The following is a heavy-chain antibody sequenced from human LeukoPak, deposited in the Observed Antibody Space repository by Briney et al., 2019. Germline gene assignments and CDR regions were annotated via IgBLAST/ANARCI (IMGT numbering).Heavy chain of an antibody. D-gene: IGHD2-15*01. Sequence: GGSLRLSCVGSGLTFSNAWMSWIRQAPGKGLQWVGHIKSKTDGGTTEYAAPVKGRFTISRDDSKNTLYLQMNSLKNEDAALYYCTALGAALEYWGQGALVTVSS. J-gene: IGHJ4*02. CDR1: GLTFSNAW. CDR3: TALGAALEY. CDR2: IKSKTDGGTT. V-gene: IGHV3-15*01.